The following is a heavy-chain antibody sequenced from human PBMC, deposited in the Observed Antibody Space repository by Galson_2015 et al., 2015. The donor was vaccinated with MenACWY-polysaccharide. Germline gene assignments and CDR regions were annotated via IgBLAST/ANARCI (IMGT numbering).Heavy chain of an antibody. CDR1: GFIFSSYS. CDR2: ISGSSRYI. V-gene: IGHV3-21*01. J-gene: IGHJ3*02. CDR3: ARVSGEFYYDSGDLKQGPFDI. D-gene: IGHD3-10*01. Sequence: SLRLSCAASGFIFSSYSMTWVRPAPGKGLDWVASISGSSRYIYYPDSVKGRFTVSRDNAQNSMYLEMNSLRAEDTAVYYCARVSGEFYYDSGDLKQGPFDIWGRGTVLSVSS.